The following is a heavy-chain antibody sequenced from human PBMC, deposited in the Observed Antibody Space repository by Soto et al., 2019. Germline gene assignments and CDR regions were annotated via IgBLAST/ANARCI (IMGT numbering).Heavy chain of an antibody. D-gene: IGHD3-3*01. CDR3: ARATYYDLWSGYSSDFYYGMDV. CDR1: GGTFSSYA. Sequence: GASVKVSCKASGGTFSSYAISWVRQAPGQGLEWMGGIIPIFGTANYAQKFQGRVTITADESTSTAYMELSSLRSEDTAVYYCARATYYDLWSGYSSDFYYGMDVWGQGTTVTVSS. CDR2: IIPIFGTA. V-gene: IGHV1-69*01. J-gene: IGHJ6*02.